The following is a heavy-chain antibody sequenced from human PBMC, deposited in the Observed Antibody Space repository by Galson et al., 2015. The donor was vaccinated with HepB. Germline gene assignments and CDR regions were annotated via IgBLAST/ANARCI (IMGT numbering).Heavy chain of an antibody. J-gene: IGHJ4*02. CDR3: TKGKPPIIMGSTTGDFDS. CDR1: GFSFTGSA. V-gene: IGHV3-30*04. Sequence: SLRLSCAASGFSFTGSAIHWVRQAPGKGLEWVASITYDGSDKYYADSVKGRFTVSRDNSKNTLYLEMNSLRAEDTALYYCTKGKPPIIMGSTTGDFDSWGQGTLVTVSS. D-gene: IGHD1-26*01. CDR2: ITYDGSDK.